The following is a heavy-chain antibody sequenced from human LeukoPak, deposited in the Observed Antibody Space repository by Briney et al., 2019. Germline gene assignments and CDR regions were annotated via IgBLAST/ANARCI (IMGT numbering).Heavy chain of an antibody. V-gene: IGHV3-48*03. D-gene: IGHD6-13*01. J-gene: IGHJ4*02. CDR3: ASPVGHSSSWD. CDR2: ISSSGSTI. CDR1: GFTFSSYE. Sequence: AGGSLRLSCAASGFTFSSYEMNWVRQAPGKGLEWVSYISSSGSTIYYADSVKGRFTISRDNAKNSLYLQMNSLGAEDTAVYYCASPVGHSSSWDWGQGTLVTVSS.